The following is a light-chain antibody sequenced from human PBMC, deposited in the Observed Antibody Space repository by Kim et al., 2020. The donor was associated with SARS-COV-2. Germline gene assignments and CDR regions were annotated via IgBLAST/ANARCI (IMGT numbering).Light chain of an antibody. CDR3: QQHNKWPLT. CDR2: GAS. J-gene: IGKJ4*01. Sequence: EVVMTQSPATLSVSPGERVTLSCRASETVKSYLAWYQQKPGQAPRLLIYGASTRATSIPARFSGSGSGTEFNVTIDGLQSEDFAVYYCQQHNKWPLTFGGGTKLEI. V-gene: IGKV3-15*01. CDR1: ETVKSY.